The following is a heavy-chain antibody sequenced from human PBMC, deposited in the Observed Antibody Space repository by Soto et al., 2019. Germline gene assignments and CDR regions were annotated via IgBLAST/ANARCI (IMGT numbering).Heavy chain of an antibody. CDR1: GGSISSSSYY. V-gene: IGHV4-39*01. J-gene: IGHJ4*02. CDR2: IYYSGST. D-gene: IGHD3-16*01. CDR3: AKQKYDYIWGSYPPFDS. Sequence: SETLSLTCTVSGGSISSSSYYWGWIRQPPGKGLEWIGSIYYSGSTYYNPSLKSRVTISVDTSKNQFSLKLSSVTAADTAVYYCAKQKYDYIWGSYPPFDSGGQETLVTVSS.